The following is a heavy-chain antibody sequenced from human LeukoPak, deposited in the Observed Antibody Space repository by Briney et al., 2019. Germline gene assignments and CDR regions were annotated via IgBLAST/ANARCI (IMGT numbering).Heavy chain of an antibody. Sequence: GASVKVSCKASGGTFSSYAISWVRQAPGQGLEWMGGIIPIFGTANYAQKFQGRVTITTDESTSTAYMELSSLRSEDTAVYYCAREVRGVDTAMVPLYYFDYWGQGTLSPSPQ. D-gene: IGHD5-18*01. J-gene: IGHJ4*02. CDR1: GGTFSSYA. CDR3: AREVRGVDTAMVPLYYFDY. V-gene: IGHV1-69*05. CDR2: IIPIFGTA.